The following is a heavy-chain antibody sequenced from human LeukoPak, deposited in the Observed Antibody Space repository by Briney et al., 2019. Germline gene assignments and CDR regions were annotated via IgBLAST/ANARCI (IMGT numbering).Heavy chain of an antibody. CDR2: IYYSGST. Sequence: SETLSLTCTVSGGSISSHCWSWIRQPPGKGLEWIGYIYYSGSTNYNPSLKSRVTISVDTSKNQFSLKLSSVTAADTAVYYCARAGVGATTLDYWGQGTLVTVSS. CDR3: ARAGVGATTLDY. D-gene: IGHD1-26*01. J-gene: IGHJ4*02. V-gene: IGHV4-59*11. CDR1: GGSISSHC.